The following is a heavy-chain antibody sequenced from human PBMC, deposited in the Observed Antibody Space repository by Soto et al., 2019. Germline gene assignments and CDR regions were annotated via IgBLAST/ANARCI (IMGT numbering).Heavy chain of an antibody. D-gene: IGHD2-2*01. V-gene: IGHV3-30*18. CDR3: AKDLEPYQLLSPDFDY. CDR2: ISYDGSNK. CDR1: GFTFSSYG. J-gene: IGHJ4*02. Sequence: PGGSLRLSCAASGFTFSSYGMHWVRQAPGKGLEWVAVISYDGSNKYYADSVKGRFTISRDNSMNTLYLQMNSLRAEDTAVYYCAKDLEPYQLLSPDFDYWGQGTLVTVSS.